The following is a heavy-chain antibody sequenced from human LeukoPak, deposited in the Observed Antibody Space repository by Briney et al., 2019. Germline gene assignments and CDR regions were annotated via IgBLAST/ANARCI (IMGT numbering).Heavy chain of an antibody. Sequence: GRSLRLSCAASGFTFTSYAMPWLRQAPGKGLEWVAVISNDGSNKYYADSVKGRFTISRDNSKNTLYLQMNGLRAEDTAVYYCARALTHYYGSGSYFQYWGQGTLVTVSS. J-gene: IGHJ4*02. CDR1: GFTFTSYA. D-gene: IGHD3-10*01. CDR2: ISNDGSNK. V-gene: IGHV3-30-3*01. CDR3: ARALTHYYGSGSYFQY.